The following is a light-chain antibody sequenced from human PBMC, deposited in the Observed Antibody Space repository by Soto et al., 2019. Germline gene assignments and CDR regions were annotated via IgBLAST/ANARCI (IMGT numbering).Light chain of an antibody. J-gene: IGLJ1*01. CDR2: EGD. CDR1: SSDVGRYNL. Sequence: QSVLTQPASVSGSPGQSITISCTGTSSDVGRYNLVSWYQQHPGKAPKLIIYEGDKRPSGISNRFSGSKSGNTASLTISGLQAEDEAEYYCCSYAGSSTFVFGTGTKVTVL. CDR3: CSYAGSSTFV. V-gene: IGLV2-23*01.